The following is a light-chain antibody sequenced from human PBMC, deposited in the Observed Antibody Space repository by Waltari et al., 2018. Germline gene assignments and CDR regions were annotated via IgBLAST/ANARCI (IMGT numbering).Light chain of an antibody. V-gene: IGLV1-40*01. CDR1: SSNIGAGYD. J-gene: IGLJ1*01. CDR3: QSYDSSLSGSKV. CDR2: GTS. Sequence: QSVLTQPPSVSGAPGQRVTISCTGSSSNIGAGYDVHWYQQLPGTAPKLLIYGTSNRPSGVPDLFAGSESGPSASLAITGLQAEDESDYYCQSYDSSLSGSKVFGTGTKVTVL.